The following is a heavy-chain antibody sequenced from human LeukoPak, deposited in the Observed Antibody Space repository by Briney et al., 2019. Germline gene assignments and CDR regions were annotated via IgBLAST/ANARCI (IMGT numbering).Heavy chain of an antibody. V-gene: IGHV4-30-2*05. CDR1: GGSISSGGYS. Sequence: SQTLSLTCAVSGGSISSGGYSWSWIRQPPGKGLEWIGYIYYSGSTYYNPSLKSRVTISVDTSKNQFSLKLSSVTAADTAVYYCARQALAAYYYGMDVWGQGTTVTVSS. CDR2: IYYSGST. D-gene: IGHD6-19*01. J-gene: IGHJ6*02. CDR3: ARQALAAYYYGMDV.